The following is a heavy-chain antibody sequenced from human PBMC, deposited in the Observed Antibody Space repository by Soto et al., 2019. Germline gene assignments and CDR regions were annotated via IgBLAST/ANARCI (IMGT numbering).Heavy chain of an antibody. CDR2: LIGGHYGT. CDR1: GFTLQNYA. CDR3: EQGQHTGDIDCFDP. Sequence: GGSLRLSCTASGFTLQNYAMAWVRQAPGKGLEWVSTLIGGHYGTAYSYSVKGRFTVSRDNSKNCLYLQMNSLGVEDTAMYFCEQGQHTGDIDCFDPWGQGSLVTVSS. J-gene: IGHJ5*02. V-gene: IGHV3-23*01. D-gene: IGHD2-21*01.